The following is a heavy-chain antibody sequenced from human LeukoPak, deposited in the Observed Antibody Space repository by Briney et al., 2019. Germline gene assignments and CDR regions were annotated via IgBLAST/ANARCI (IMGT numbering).Heavy chain of an antibody. CDR1: GGSFSGYY. J-gene: IGHJ4*02. CDR2: INHSGST. CDR3: ARFSKSGTDLFDY. V-gene: IGHV4-34*01. Sequence: PSETLSLTCAVYGGSFSGYYWSWIRQPPGKGLEWIGEINHSGSTNYNPSLKSRVTISVDTSKNQFSLKLSSVTAADTAVYYCARFSKSGTDLFDYWGQGTLVTVSS.